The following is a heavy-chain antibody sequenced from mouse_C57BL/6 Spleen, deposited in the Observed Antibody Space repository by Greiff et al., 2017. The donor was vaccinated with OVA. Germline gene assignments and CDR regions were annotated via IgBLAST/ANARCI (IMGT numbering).Heavy chain of an antibody. Sequence: QVQLQQSGPELVKPGASVKISCKASGYAFSSSWMNWVKQRPGKGLEWIGRIYPGDGDTNYNGKFKGKATLTADKSSSTAYMQLSSLTSEVSAVYFCARYDYDSLFDYWGQGTTLTVSS. J-gene: IGHJ2*01. V-gene: IGHV1-82*01. CDR3: ARYDYDSLFDY. D-gene: IGHD2-4*01. CDR1: GYAFSSSW. CDR2: IYPGDGDT.